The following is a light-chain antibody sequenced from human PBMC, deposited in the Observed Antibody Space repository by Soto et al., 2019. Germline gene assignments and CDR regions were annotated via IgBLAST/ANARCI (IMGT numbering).Light chain of an antibody. Sequence: QSALTQPPSASGSPGQSVTISCTGTSSDVGGYNYVSWYQQHPGKAPKLMIYEVFKRPSGVPDRFSGSKSGNTASLTVSGLQAEDEADYYCSSYAGSNNFVVFGTGTKLTVL. CDR3: SSYAGSNNFVV. CDR2: EVF. CDR1: SSDVGGYNY. V-gene: IGLV2-8*01. J-gene: IGLJ1*01.